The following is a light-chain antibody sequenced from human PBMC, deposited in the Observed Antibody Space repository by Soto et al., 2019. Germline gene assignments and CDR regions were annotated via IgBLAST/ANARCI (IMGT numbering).Light chain of an antibody. CDR1: QTLRRT. J-gene: IGKJ4*01. CDR2: GAS. V-gene: IGKV3-15*01. CDR3: QQYYNWPPLT. Sequence: EIVMTQSPATLSVSPVERATLSCMASQTLRRTYIAWYQQKPGQAPRLLLFGASTRATGVPARFSGSGAGTEFTLTISSLQSEDFAVYYCQQYYNWPPLTFGGGTKVDIK.